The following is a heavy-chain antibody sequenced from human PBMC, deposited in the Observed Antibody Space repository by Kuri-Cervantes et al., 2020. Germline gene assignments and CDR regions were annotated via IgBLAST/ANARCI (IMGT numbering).Heavy chain of an antibody. CDR1: GHTFTSYD. Sequence: ASVKVSCKASGHTFTSYDINWVRQATGQGLEWMGWMNPNSGNTGYAQKFQGRVTMTRNTSISTAYMELSSLRSEDTAVYYCASGSWLEVEGIYYYYGMDVWGQGTTVTVSS. CDR3: ASGSWLEVEGIYYYYGMDV. J-gene: IGHJ6*02. CDR2: MNPNSGNT. V-gene: IGHV1-8*01. D-gene: IGHD6-19*01.